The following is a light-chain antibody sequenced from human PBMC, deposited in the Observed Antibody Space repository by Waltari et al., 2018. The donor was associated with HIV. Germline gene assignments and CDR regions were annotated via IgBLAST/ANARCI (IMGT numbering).Light chain of an antibody. CDR2: EVT. J-gene: IGLJ1*01. Sequence: QSALTQPPPAPGSPGQSVTISCTRTSSDVGDYNYVSCYQQHPDKAPKLMIYEVTKRPSVVPDRFSGSKSGNTASLTICGLQAEDEADYYCSSYAGSNTFVFGTGTKVTVL. CDR3: SSYAGSNTFV. CDR1: SSDVGDYNY. V-gene: IGLV2-8*01.